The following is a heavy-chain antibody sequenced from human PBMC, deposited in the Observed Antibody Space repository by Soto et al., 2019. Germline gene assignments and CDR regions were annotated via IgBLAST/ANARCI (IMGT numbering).Heavy chain of an antibody. CDR2: INAGNGNT. CDR3: ARAKVTMVRGVTNNWFDP. V-gene: IGHV1-3*01. Sequence: QVQLVQSGAEVKKPGASVKVSCKASGYTFTSYAMHWVRQAPGQRLEWIGWINAGNGNTKYSQKFQGRVTITRDTAASTAYMELSSLRSEDTAVYYCARAKVTMVRGVTNNWFDPWGQGTLVTVSS. D-gene: IGHD3-10*01. CDR1: GYTFTSYA. J-gene: IGHJ5*02.